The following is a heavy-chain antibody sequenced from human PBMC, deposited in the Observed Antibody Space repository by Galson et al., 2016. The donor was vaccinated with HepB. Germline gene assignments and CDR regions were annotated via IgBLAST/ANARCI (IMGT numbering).Heavy chain of an antibody. CDR2: IYSNEDT. Sequence: SETLSLTCIVSGGSISRDYYWGWIRQPPGRGLEWIGSIYSNEDTYYNPSIKSRVTISVDTSKNQFSLRLNSVTAADTGVYYCATGIVVAGKYYYYDMDVWGKGTTVTVSS. D-gene: IGHD6-19*01. V-gene: IGHV4-39*01. J-gene: IGHJ6*03. CDR3: ATGIVVAGKYYYYDMDV. CDR1: GGSISRDYY.